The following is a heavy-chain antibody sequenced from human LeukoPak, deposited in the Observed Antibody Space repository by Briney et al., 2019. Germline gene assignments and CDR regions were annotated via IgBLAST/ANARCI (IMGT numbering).Heavy chain of an antibody. CDR1: GFTFSSYG. CDR2: IWYDGSNK. V-gene: IGHV3-33*08. Sequence: PGGSLRLSCAASGFTFSSYGMHWVRQAPGKGLEWVAVIWYDGSNKYYADSVKGRFTISRDNSENTLYLQMNTLRADDTAVYYCAREKYCTSTDCLHGRFYFNSWGQGTLVTVSS. J-gene: IGHJ4*02. CDR3: AREKYCTSTDCLHGRFYFNS. D-gene: IGHD2-8*01.